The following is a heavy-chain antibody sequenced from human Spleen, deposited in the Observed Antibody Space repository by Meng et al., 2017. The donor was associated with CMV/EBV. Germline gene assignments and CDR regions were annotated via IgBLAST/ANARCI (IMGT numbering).Heavy chain of an antibody. J-gene: IGHJ4*02. D-gene: IGHD7-27*01. CDR2: IYSGGSST. V-gene: IGHV3-23*03. CDR3: AKEGILSGGNY. CDR1: GFTFDDYA. Sequence: GGSLRLSCAASGFTFDDYAMHWVRQAPGKGLEWVSVIYSGGSSTYYADSVKGRFTISRDNSKNTLYLQMNSLRTEDTAVYFCAKEGILSGGNYWGQGTLVTVSS.